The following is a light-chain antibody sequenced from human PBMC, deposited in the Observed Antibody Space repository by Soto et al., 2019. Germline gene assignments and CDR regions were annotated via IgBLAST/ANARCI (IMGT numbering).Light chain of an antibody. CDR3: QKYNQWPWT. CDR1: QSIGST. Sequence: ELGLTQSPAPLSVSXXEIASLSCRASQSIGSTLAWYHHKPGQAPRLLLYEASIRVTGIPARFSGDGSGTEFTLTISSLQSEDFAVYYCQKYNQWPWTFGPGTKVDIK. V-gene: IGKV3-15*01. CDR2: EAS. J-gene: IGKJ1*01.